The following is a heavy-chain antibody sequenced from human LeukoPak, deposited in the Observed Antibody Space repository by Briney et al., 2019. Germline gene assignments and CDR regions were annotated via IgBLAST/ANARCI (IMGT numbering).Heavy chain of an antibody. V-gene: IGHV1-69*05. D-gene: IGHD3-10*01. CDR2: LNQFFRRT. CDR3: ATSGSGRSWDWFAP. CDR1: GGSFRSYP. J-gene: IGHJ5*02. Sequence: GASVKVSCKISGGSFRSYPISWVRQAPGQGLEWMGGLNQFFRRTNYTQNFQGRLTISTDESSTTAYLELRSLRPDDTAVYYCATSGSGRSWDWFAPWGQGTLVIVSS.